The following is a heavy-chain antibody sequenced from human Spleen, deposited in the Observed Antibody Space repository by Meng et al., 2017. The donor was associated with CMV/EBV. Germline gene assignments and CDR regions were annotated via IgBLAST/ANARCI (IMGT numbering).Heavy chain of an antibody. V-gene: IGHV1-69*05. CDR3: ARSCNGNTCPFDF. CDR2: IIPIYGTT. D-gene: IGHD2/OR15-2a*01. J-gene: IGHJ4*02. CDR1: ESTFMTDA. Sequence: KAAESTFMTDADTWVRQAPGQGLEWMGRIIPIYGTTTYAQQFQGRVTITTDESTGTAYMELSSLRSEDAAFYYCARSCNGNTCPFDFWGQGTLVTVSS.